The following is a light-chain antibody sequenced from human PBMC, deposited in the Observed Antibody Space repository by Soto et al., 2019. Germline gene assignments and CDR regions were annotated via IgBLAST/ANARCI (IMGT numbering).Light chain of an antibody. V-gene: IGKV3-20*01. J-gene: IGKJ1*01. CDR2: DAS. CDR3: QQYGSSPKT. CDR1: QSVRSSF. Sequence: EIVLTQSPGTLSLSPGERATLSCRASQSVRSSFLAWYQQKPGRAPRLLIYDASSRATGIPDRFSGSESGTDFTLTISRLEPEDFAVYSCQQYGSSPKTVGQGTKVEIK.